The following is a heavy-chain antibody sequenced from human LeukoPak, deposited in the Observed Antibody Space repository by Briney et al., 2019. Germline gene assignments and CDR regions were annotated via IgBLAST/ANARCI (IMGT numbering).Heavy chain of an antibody. V-gene: IGHV1-46*01. CDR1: GYTFTSYY. CDR3: ARGLGYSGSYSPFDY. CDR2: INPSADTT. D-gene: IGHD1-26*01. Sequence: ASVKLSCKASGYTFTSYYVNWVRQAPGHGLEWMGIINPSADTTTYAQKFQGRVTITRDTSTSTVYMDLSSLRSEDTAVYYCARGLGYSGSYSPFDYWGQGTLVTVSS. J-gene: IGHJ4*02.